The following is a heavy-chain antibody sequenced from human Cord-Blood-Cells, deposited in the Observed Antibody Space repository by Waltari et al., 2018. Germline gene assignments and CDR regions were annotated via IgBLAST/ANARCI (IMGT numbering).Heavy chain of an antibody. V-gene: IGHV3-30*18. CDR2: ISKDGSKK. J-gene: IGHJ4*02. CDR3: AKDGLGSFDY. CDR1: GFGCRRHG. Sequence: QLVESYLRGVQAGRLVRLFGAASGFGCRRHGMHRLRQVPGKGLELVAGISKDGSKKYYADSVKGRFTISRYNSKNTLYLQMNSLIAEDTAVYYCAKDGLGSFDYWGQGTLVTVSS. D-gene: IGHD7-27*01.